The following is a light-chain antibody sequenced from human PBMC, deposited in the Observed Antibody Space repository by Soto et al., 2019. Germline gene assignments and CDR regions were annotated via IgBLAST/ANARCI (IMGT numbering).Light chain of an antibody. CDR1: SSNIGNNY. CDR3: GTWDSSLSAGV. V-gene: IGLV1-51*01. Sequence: QSVLTQPPSVSAAPGQKVTISCSGRSSNIGNNYVSWYQQLPGTAPKLLIYDNNKRPSGIPDRFSGSKSGTSATLGITGLQTGDEAGYYCGTWDSSLSAGVFGGGTKVTVL. J-gene: IGLJ2*01. CDR2: DNN.